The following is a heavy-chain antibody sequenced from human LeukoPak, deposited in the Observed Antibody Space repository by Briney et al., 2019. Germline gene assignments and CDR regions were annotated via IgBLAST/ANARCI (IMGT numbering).Heavy chain of an antibody. CDR3: TTYGSGRRYDY. CDR2: ISSSSSCI. J-gene: IGHJ4*02. V-gene: IGHV3-21*03. Sequence: GGSLRLSCSASGFTFSSYIMNWVRQAPGKGLEWVSSISSSSSCIYYADAVKGRVTIYRDNAKNSLYLQMNSLRAEHTAVPYCTTYGSGRRYDYWGKGILVTVSS. CDR1: GFTFSSYI. D-gene: IGHD3-10*01.